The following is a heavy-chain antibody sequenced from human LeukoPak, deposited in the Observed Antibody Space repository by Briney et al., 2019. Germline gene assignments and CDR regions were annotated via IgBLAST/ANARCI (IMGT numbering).Heavy chain of an antibody. V-gene: IGHV4-31*03. CDR3: ARVHDSGYYSVFDY. D-gene: IGHD3-22*01. Sequence: TSETLSLTCTVSGGSISGGSAYWGWIRQHPGKGLEWIGNIYYSGSTYYNPSLKSRLTISLDTSKNQFFLKLSSVTAADTALYYCARVHDSGYYSVFDYWGQGTLVTVSS. J-gene: IGHJ4*02. CDR1: GGSISGGSAY. CDR2: IYYSGST.